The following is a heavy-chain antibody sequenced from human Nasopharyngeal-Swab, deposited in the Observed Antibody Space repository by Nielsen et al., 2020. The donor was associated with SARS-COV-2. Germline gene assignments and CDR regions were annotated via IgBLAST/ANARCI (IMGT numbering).Heavy chain of an antibody. Sequence: ASVKVSCKASGYTFTSYGISWVRQAPGQGLEWTGWISAYNGNTNYAQKLQGRVTMTTDTSTSTAYMELRSLRSDDTAVYYCARDRQDSSGYEPFDYWGQGTLVTVSS. D-gene: IGHD3-22*01. J-gene: IGHJ4*02. CDR1: GYTFTSYG. CDR3: ARDRQDSSGYEPFDY. V-gene: IGHV1-18*04. CDR2: ISAYNGNT.